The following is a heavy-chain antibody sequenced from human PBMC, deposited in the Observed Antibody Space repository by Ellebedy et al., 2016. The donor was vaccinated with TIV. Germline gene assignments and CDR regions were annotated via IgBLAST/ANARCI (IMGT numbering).Heavy chain of an antibody. CDR3: TKRGVAWAAFDI. CDR2: ISPSGDIT. V-gene: IGHV3-23*01. J-gene: IGHJ3*02. CDR1: GFTFSSYS. D-gene: IGHD7-27*01. Sequence: GESLKISCAASGFTFSSYSMNWVRQAQGQGLEWVSAISPSGDITYFADSVKGRFTISRDNSQDTVHLQMHSLRAEDTAVYYCTKRGVAWAAFDIWGPGTLVTVSS.